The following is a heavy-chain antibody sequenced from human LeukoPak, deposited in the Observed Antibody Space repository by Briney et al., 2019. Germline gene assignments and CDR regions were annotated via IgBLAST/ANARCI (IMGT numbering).Heavy chain of an antibody. CDR1: GGTFSSYA. D-gene: IGHD3-22*01. Sequence: ASVKVSCKASGGTFSSYAISWVRQAPGQGLEWMGRIIPILGIANYAQRFQGRVTITADKSTSTACMELSSLRSEDTAVYYCAREFRASGYYLTGYYFDYWGQGTLVTVSS. J-gene: IGHJ4*02. CDR2: IIPILGIA. V-gene: IGHV1-69*04. CDR3: AREFRASGYYLTGYYFDY.